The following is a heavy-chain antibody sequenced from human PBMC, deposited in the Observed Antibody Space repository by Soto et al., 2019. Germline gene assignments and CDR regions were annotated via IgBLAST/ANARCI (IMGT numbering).Heavy chain of an antibody. CDR3: ARAGGRNFYYGMDV. V-gene: IGHV1-18*01. D-gene: IGHD2-8*02. Sequence: GASVKVSCKASGYTFTSYGISWVRQAPGQGLEWMGWISAYNGNTNYAQRLQDRVTMTTDTFTSTAYMEVRSLRSDDTAVYYCARAGGRNFYYGMDVWGQGTTVT. J-gene: IGHJ6*02. CDR2: ISAYNGNT. CDR1: GYTFTSYG.